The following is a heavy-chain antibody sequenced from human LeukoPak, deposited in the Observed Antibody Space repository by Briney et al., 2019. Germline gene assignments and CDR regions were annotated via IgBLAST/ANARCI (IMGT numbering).Heavy chain of an antibody. V-gene: IGHV3-49*04. J-gene: IGHJ4*02. CDR2: IRDKAFGGAT. CDR1: GFTFGDYA. Sequence: GGSLRLACSASGFTFGDYAITWVRQAPGKGLEWEGFIRDKAFGGATQYAASVKGRFSISRDDSKSVAYLEMNSLKSEDTAIYYCSRDLQLAFWGQGTLVTVSS. CDR3: SRDLQLAF.